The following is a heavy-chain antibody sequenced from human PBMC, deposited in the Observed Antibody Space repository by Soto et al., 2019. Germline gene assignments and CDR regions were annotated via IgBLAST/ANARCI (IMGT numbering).Heavy chain of an antibody. V-gene: IGHV2-5*02. CDR3: AHKGGRGAGMDV. Sequence: QITLKESGPTLVNPTQTLTLTCIFSGFSLTTSGVGVAWIRQPPGKALEWLALMYWDGDKRYSPFLKSRITNTKATVTDQVAPTMTNMDPVDTGTYYCAHKGGRGAGMDVWGQRTTVTVSS. D-gene: IGHD2-15*01. CDR2: MYWDGDK. J-gene: IGHJ6*02. CDR1: GFSLTTSGVG.